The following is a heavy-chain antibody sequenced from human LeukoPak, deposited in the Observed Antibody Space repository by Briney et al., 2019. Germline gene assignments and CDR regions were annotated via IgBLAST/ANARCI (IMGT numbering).Heavy chain of an antibody. CDR1: GGSISSGSYY. D-gene: IGHD3-16*01. CDR3: ARDRGGRLDYYYMDV. Sequence: SQTLSLTCTVSGGSISSGSYYWSWVRQTAGKGLEWIGHIYTSGGTNYNPSLKSRVTISVDTSKNQFSLKLTSVTAADTAVYYCARDRGGRLDYYYMDVWGKGTTVTVSS. CDR2: IYTSGGT. J-gene: IGHJ6*03. V-gene: IGHV4-61*09.